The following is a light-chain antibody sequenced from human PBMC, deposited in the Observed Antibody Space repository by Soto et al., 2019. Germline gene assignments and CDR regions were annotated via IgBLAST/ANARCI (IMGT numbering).Light chain of an antibody. CDR2: TAS. Sequence: DIQMTQSPSTLSASLGDRVTITCRASQSISSSLAWYQQKPGKAPKVLIYTASSLERGVPSRFSGSGSGTEFTLNISSLQPDDFATYYCQQYNSYWTFGQGTKVEIK. V-gene: IGKV1-5*03. CDR3: QQYNSYWT. CDR1: QSISSS. J-gene: IGKJ1*01.